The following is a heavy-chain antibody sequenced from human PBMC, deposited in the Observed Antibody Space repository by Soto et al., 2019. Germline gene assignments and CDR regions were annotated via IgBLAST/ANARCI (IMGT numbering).Heavy chain of an antibody. CDR1: GFTFTSYA. Sequence: QVQLVQSGAEVKKPGASVKGSCKASGFTFTSYAMHWVRQAPGQRLEWMGWINAGNDNTKYSQKFQGRVTITRDTSASTAYMELSSLRSEDTAVYYCARGPGGPDGPGDYWGQGTLVTVSS. CDR2: INAGNDNT. D-gene: IGHD2-15*01. J-gene: IGHJ4*02. V-gene: IGHV1-3*01. CDR3: ARGPGGPDGPGDY.